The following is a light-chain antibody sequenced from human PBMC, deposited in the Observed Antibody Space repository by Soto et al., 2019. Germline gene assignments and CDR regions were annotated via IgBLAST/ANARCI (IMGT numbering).Light chain of an antibody. CDR1: SANIGTNT. CDR2: SNT. CDR3: AAWDDSLQAWV. Sequence: QPVLTQPPSASATPGQRVAISCSGSSANIGTNTANWYQQVPGTAPKLLIHSNTQRPSGVPDRFSGSKSGTSASLAISGLQSEDEADYYCAAWDDSLQAWVFGGGTKLTVL. V-gene: IGLV1-44*01. J-gene: IGLJ3*02.